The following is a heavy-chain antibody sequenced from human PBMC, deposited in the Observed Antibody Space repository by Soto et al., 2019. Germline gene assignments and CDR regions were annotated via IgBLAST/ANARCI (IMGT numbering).Heavy chain of an antibody. CDR3: AHTTTVTGAWYFDY. CDR1: GFSLSTSGVG. CDR2: IYWDDDK. V-gene: IGHV2-5*02. J-gene: IGHJ4*02. D-gene: IGHD4-17*01. Sequence: QITLKESGPTLVKPTQTLTLTCTCSGFSLSTSGVGVGWIRQPPGKALEWLALIYWDDDKRYSPSLKSRLTITKDTSMNQVVLTTTNMDPVDTATYYCAHTTTVTGAWYFDYWGQGTLVTVSS.